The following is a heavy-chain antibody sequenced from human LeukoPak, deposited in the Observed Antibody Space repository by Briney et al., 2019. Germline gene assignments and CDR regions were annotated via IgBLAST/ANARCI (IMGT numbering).Heavy chain of an antibody. J-gene: IGHJ5*02. CDR2: IYYSGST. CDR3: AREVRLLYRYVWFDP. Sequence: PSETLSLTCAVYGGSFSSYYWSWIRQPPGKGLEWIGYIYYSGSTNYNPSLKSRVTISVDTSKNQFSLKLSSVTAADTAVYYCAREVRLLYRYVWFDPWGQGTLVTVSS. V-gene: IGHV4-59*01. D-gene: IGHD3-3*01. CDR1: GGSFSSYY.